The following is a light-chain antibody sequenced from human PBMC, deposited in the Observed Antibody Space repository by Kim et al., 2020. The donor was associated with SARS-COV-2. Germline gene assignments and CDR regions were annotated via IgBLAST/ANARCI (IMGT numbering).Light chain of an antibody. Sequence: QPVLTQSPSASASLGASVKLTCTLSSGHSSYAIAWHQQQPEKGPRYLMKLNSDGSHSKGDGIPDRFSGSSSGAEPYLTISSLQSEDEADYYCQTWGTGKGVFGGGTQLTVL. CDR1: SGHSSYA. J-gene: IGLJ3*02. CDR3: QTWGTGKGV. CDR2: LNSDGSH. V-gene: IGLV4-69*01.